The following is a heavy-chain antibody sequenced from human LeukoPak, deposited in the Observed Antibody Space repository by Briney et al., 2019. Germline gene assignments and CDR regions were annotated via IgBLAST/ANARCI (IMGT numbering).Heavy chain of an antibody. Sequence: GGSLRLSCAASGFTFSSYAMSWVRQAPGKGLEWVSAISGSGGSTYYADSVKGRFTISRDNSKNTLYLQMNSLKPEDTAVYYCAKDRGWELRILDYWGQGTLVTVSS. J-gene: IGHJ4*02. V-gene: IGHV3-23*01. CDR1: GFTFSSYA. CDR2: ISGSGGST. D-gene: IGHD1-26*01. CDR3: AKDRGWELRILDY.